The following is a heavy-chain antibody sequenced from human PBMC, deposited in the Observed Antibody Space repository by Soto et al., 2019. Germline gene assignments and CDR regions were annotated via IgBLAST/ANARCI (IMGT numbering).Heavy chain of an antibody. V-gene: IGHV3-30-3*01. J-gene: IGHJ6*02. Sequence: SGGSLRLSCAASGFIFSGYAMHWVRQAPGKGLEWVALISYDGSNKYYADSVKGRFTISRDSSKNTMYLQMNSLRAEDTAVFYCARGSGGYFYYGVDVWGQGTTVTV. CDR1: GFIFSGYA. D-gene: IGHD3-16*01. CDR3: ARGSGGYFYYGVDV. CDR2: ISYDGSNK.